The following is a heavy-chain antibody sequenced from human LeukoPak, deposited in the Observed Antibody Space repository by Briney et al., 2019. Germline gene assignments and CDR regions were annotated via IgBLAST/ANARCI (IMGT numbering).Heavy chain of an antibody. CDR3: APGRDFWSGYPPL. V-gene: IGHV3-30*03. CDR1: GFTFSSYG. D-gene: IGHD3-3*01. CDR2: ISYDGSNK. J-gene: IGHJ4*02. Sequence: PGGSLRLSCAASGFTFSSYGMHWVRQAPGKGLEWVAVISYDGSNKYYADSVKGRFTISRDNSKNTLYLQMNSLRAEDTAVYYCAPGRDFWSGYPPLWGQGTLVTVSS.